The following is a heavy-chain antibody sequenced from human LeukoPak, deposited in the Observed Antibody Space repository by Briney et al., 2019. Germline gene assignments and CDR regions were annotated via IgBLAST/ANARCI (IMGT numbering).Heavy chain of an antibody. V-gene: IGHV1-69*04. CDR1: GGTFSTYA. J-gene: IGHJ3*02. CDR2: IIPLPGIA. Sequence: GSSVKVACKASGGTFSTYAITWVRQAPGQGLEWMGRIIPLPGIANYAQKFQGRVTTTADTSTSTAYMELSSLTSDDTAVYYCARDLKACNSATCYSAFDIWGQGTMVTVSS. CDR3: ARDLKACNSATCYSAFDI. D-gene: IGHD2-2*01.